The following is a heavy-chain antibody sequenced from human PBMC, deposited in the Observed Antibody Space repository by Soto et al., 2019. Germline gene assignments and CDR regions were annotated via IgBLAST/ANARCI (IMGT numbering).Heavy chain of an antibody. J-gene: IGHJ4*02. V-gene: IGHV3-53*01. CDR1: GVTVSSNY. Sequence: GGALRLSWAASGVTVSSNYMTRGRPAPGEGLERGSAIYSGGKTNYADSVKGRFTISRDNSKITLYLQMNSLRAEDTAVYYCARARSTAAGLFDYWGLGTLVTVSS. CDR2: IYSGGKT. CDR3: ARARSTAAGLFDY. D-gene: IGHD6-13*01.